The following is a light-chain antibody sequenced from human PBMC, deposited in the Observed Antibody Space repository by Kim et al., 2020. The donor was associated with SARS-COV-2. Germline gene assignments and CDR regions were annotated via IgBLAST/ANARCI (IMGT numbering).Light chain of an antibody. J-gene: IGKJ1*01. CDR2: GAS. CDR3: LQYNNWPGT. CDR1: QSVSSN. V-gene: IGKV3-15*01. Sequence: VSPGESATLSCRASQSVSSNLAWYQQRPGQAPRLLIYGASTRATGIPARFSGSASGTEFTLTISSLQSEDLAVYYCLQYNNWPGTFGQGTKVDIK.